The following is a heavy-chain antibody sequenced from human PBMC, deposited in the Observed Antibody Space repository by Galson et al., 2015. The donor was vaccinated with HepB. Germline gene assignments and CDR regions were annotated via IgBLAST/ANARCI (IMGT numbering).Heavy chain of an antibody. Sequence: SLRLSCAASGFTFSSYGMHWVRQAPGKGLEWVAVISYDGSNKYYADSVKGRFTISRDNSKNTLYLQMNSLRAEDTAVYYCAKGVGDERYYGTSVGDYWGQGTLVTVSS. CDR3: AKGVGDERYYGTSVGDY. CDR2: ISYDGSNK. J-gene: IGHJ4*02. CDR1: GFTFSSYG. V-gene: IGHV3-30*18. D-gene: IGHD3-10*01.